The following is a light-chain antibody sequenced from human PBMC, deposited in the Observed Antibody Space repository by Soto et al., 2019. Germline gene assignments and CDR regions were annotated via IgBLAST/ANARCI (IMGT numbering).Light chain of an antibody. CDR2: EVN. Sequence: QSALTQPASVSGSPGQSITISCTGTNSNVGSYKLVSWYQHHPGKAPKLIIYEVNKRPSGVSNRFSGSKSANTASLTISGLQAEDEAEYYCCSFAGNSPYVFGTGTKVTVL. V-gene: IGLV2-23*02. CDR1: NSNVGSYKL. CDR3: CSFAGNSPYV. J-gene: IGLJ1*01.